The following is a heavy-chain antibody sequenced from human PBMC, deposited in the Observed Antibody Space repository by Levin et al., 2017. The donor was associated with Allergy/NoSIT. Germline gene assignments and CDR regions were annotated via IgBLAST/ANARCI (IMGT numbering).Heavy chain of an antibody. CDR3: ARWGHGYNGVDY. J-gene: IGHJ4*02. CDR2: IYPGDSDT. D-gene: IGHD5-24*01. CDR1: EYSFTSYW. Sequence: GGSLRLSCKASEYSFTSYWIGWVRQMPGKGLEWMGIIYPGDSDTRYSPSFQGQVTISADKSINTAYLQWSSLKASDTAMYYCARWGHGYNGVDYWGQGTLVTVSS. V-gene: IGHV5-51*01.